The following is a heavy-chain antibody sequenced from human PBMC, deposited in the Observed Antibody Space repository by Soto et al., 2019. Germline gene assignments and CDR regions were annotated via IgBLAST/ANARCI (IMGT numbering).Heavy chain of an antibody. D-gene: IGHD6-19*01. V-gene: IGHV1-69*08. Sequence: QVQLVQSGAEVKKPGSSVKVSCKASGGTFSSYTISWVRQAPGQGLEWMGRIIPLLGIANYAQKFQGRGTITADKSTSTAYMELSSLRSEGTAVYYCAGDNQAVADDALDIWGQGTMVTVSS. J-gene: IGHJ3*02. CDR3: AGDNQAVADDALDI. CDR1: GGTFSSYT. CDR2: IIPLLGIA.